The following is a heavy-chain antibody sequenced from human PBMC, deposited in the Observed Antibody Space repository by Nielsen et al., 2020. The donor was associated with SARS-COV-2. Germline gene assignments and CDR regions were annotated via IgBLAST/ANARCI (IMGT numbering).Heavy chain of an antibody. D-gene: IGHD2-8*01. CDR2: ISSSGSYI. CDR1: GFTFSDSF. Sequence: GGSLRLSCGASGFTFSDSFMSWIRQAPGGGLEWVSHISSSGSYIYYADSVKGRFTISRDNAKNSLYLQMNSLRAEDTAVYYCATDQYCPNGICSSGGRDYWGQGTLVTVSS. CDR3: ATDQYCPNGICSSGGRDY. V-gene: IGHV3-11*04. J-gene: IGHJ4*02.